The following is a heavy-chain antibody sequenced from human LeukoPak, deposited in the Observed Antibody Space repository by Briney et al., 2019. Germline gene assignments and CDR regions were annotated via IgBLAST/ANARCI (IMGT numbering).Heavy chain of an antibody. CDR3: ARDAPYCSSTSCYSDY. CDR2: ISSNGGST. Sequence: GGSLRLSCAASGFTFSSYAMHWVRQAPGKGLEYVSAISSNGGSTYFANSVKGRFTISRDNSKNTLYLQMGSLRAEDMAVYYCARDAPYCSSTSCYSDYWGQGTLVTVSS. V-gene: IGHV3-64*01. D-gene: IGHD2-2*01. CDR1: GFTFSSYA. J-gene: IGHJ4*02.